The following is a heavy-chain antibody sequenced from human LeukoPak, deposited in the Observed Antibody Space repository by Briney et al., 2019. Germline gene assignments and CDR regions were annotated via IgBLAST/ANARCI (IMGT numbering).Heavy chain of an antibody. CDR1: GGSFSGYY. V-gene: IGHV4-34*01. CDR3: ARGRMSDIVVVPAAFFDY. D-gene: IGHD2-2*01. CDR2: INHSEST. J-gene: IGHJ4*02. Sequence: SETLSLTCAVYGGSFSGYYWSWIRQPPGKGLEWIGEINHSESTNYNPSLKSRVTISVDTSKNQFSLKLSSVTAADTAVYYCARGRMSDIVVVPAAFFDYWGQGTLVTVSS.